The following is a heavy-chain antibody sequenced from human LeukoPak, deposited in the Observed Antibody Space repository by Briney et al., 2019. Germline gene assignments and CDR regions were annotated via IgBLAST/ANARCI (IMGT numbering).Heavy chain of an antibody. V-gene: IGHV3-74*01. Sequence: PGGSLRLSCAASGFTFSSYWMHWVRQAPGKGLVWVSRINSDGSSTSYTDSVKGRFTISRDNAKNTLYLQMNSLRAEDTAVYYCARTTGYSSGFNWFDPWGQGTLVTVSS. CDR1: GFTFSSYW. J-gene: IGHJ5*02. CDR3: ARTTGYSSGFNWFDP. D-gene: IGHD6-19*01. CDR2: INSDGSST.